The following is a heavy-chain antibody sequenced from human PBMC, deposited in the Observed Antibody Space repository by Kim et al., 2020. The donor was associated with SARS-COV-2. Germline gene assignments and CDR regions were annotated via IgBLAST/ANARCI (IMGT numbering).Heavy chain of an antibody. Sequence: ASVKVSCKASGYTFTSYYMHWVRQAPGQGLEWMGIINPSGGSTSYAQKFQGRVTMTRDTSTSTVYMELSSLRSEDTAVYYCARDMSAYYYDSSVYYYGMDVWGQGTTVTVSS. D-gene: IGHD3-22*01. CDR1: GYTFTSYY. V-gene: IGHV1-46*01. CDR2: INPSGGST. J-gene: IGHJ6*02. CDR3: ARDMSAYYYDSSVYYYGMDV.